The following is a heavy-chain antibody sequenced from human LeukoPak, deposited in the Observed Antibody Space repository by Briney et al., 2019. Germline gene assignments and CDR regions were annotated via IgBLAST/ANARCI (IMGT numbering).Heavy chain of an antibody. CDR2: IYYSGST. CDR3: ARAPIPYDRSRTDYRFDP. CDR1: GGSISSYY. Sequence: PSETLSLTCSVSGGSISSYYWSWIRQPPGKGLEWIGYIYYSGSTNYNPSLKSRVTISLDTSKSQFSLKLTSVTAADTVVYYCARAPIPYDRSRTDYRFDPWGQGTLVTVAS. J-gene: IGHJ5*02. D-gene: IGHD3-16*01. V-gene: IGHV4-59*01.